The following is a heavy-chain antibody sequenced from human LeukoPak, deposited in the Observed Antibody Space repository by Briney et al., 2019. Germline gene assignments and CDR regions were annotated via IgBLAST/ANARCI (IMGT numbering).Heavy chain of an antibody. V-gene: IGHV1-18*01. CDR2: INAYNGNT. CDR1: GYTFTSYG. CDR3: ARDYYDSSGYTPFDY. J-gene: IGHJ4*02. Sequence: ASVKVSCKASGYTFTSYGISWVRQAPGQGLEWMGWINAYNGNTNYAQKLQGRVTMTTDTSTSTAYMELRSLRSDDTAVYYCARDYYDSSGYTPFDYWGQGTLVTVSS. D-gene: IGHD3-22*01.